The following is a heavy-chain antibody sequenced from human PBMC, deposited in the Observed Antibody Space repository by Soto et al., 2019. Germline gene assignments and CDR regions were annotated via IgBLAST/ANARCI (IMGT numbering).Heavy chain of an antibody. CDR1: GYTFTSYA. CDR3: ASHGITGTWVYYYGMDV. V-gene: IGHV1-3*01. D-gene: IGHD1-7*01. CDR2: INAGNGNT. Sequence: ASVKVSCKASGYTFTSYAMHWVRQAPGQRLEWMGWINAGNGNTKYSQKFQGRVTITADESTSTAYMELSSLRSEDTAVYYCASHGITGTWVYYYGMDVWGQGTTVTVSS. J-gene: IGHJ6*02.